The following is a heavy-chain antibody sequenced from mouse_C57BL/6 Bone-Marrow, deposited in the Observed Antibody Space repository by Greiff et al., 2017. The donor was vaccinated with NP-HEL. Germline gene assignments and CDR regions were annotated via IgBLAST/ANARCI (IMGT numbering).Heavy chain of an antibody. CDR3: TTVVGDY. V-gene: IGHV14-4*01. CDR2: IDPENGDT. D-gene: IGHD1-1*01. J-gene: IGHJ2*01. Sequence: VQLKQSGAELVRPGASVKLSCTASGFNIKDDYMHWVKQRPEQGLEWIGWIDPENGDTEYASKFQGKATITADTSSNTAYLQLSSLTSEDTAVYYCTTVVGDYWGQGTTLTVSS. CDR1: GFNIKDDY.